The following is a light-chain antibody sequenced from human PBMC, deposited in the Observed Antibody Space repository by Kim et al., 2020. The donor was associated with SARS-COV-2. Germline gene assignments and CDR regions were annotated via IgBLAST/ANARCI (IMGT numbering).Light chain of an antibody. Sequence: DIQMTQSPSSLSASVGDRVTITCRASQDISRYLNWYQQKPGKAPKLLIYTASSLQSGVPSRFTGSGSETDFTLTISSLQPEDFAVYYCQQRSNWLTFGGGTKVDIK. J-gene: IGKJ4*01. V-gene: IGKV1-39*01. CDR1: QDISRY. CDR3: QQRSNWLT. CDR2: TAS.